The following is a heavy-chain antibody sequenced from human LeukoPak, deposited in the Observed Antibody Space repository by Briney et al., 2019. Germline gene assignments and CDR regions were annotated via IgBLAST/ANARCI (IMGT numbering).Heavy chain of an antibody. CDR3: AKNYGTSRPFYDY. V-gene: IGHV3-23*01. J-gene: IGHJ4*02. CDR2: ISGDAIYT. D-gene: IGHD4-17*01. Sequence: GGSLRFSCAASGFTFSDYAMTWVRQAPGKGLQWVSAISGDAIYTYYLDSVKGRFTTSRDNSKNTLFLQMNSLRADDTAVYYCAKNYGTSRPFYDYWGQGIVVTVAS. CDR1: GFTFSDYA.